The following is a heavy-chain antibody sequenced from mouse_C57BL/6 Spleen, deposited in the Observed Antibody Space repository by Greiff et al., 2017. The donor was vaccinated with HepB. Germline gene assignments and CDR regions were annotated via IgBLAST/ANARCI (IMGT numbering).Heavy chain of an antibody. J-gene: IGHJ3*01. CDR3: ARKGYGYDGEFAY. D-gene: IGHD2-2*01. CDR2: IDPSDSYT. Sequence: VQLQQSGAELVMPGASVKLSCKASGYTFTSYWMHWVKQRPGQGLEWIGEIDPSDSYTNYNQKFKGKSTLTVDKSSSKAYMQLSSLTSEDSAVYYCARKGYGYDGEFAYWGQGTLVTVSA. CDR1: GYTFTSYW. V-gene: IGHV1-69*01.